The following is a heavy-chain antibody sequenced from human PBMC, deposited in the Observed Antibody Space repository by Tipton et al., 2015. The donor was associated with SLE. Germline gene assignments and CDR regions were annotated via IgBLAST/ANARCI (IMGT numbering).Heavy chain of an antibody. Sequence: TLSLTCAVSGGSFTGYSWNWIRQPPGKGLEWIGEINHSGSSNYNPSLKSRVTISVDTSKNQFSLKLTSVTAADTAVYYCAIGRDGYNVDFWGQGTLVTVSS. CDR2: INHSGSS. V-gene: IGHV4-34*01. J-gene: IGHJ4*02. D-gene: IGHD5-24*01. CDR1: GGSFTGYS. CDR3: AIGRDGYNVDF.